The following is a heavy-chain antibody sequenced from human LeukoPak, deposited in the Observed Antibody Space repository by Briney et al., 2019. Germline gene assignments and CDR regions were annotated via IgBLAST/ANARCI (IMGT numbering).Heavy chain of an antibody. CDR1: GYTFTSYG. D-gene: IGHD1-26*01. CDR3: ARVRSGSHWRGKYYYYHYMDV. CDR2: ISAHNGNT. V-gene: IGHV1-18*01. Sequence: ASVKVSCKASGYTFTSYGISWVRQAPGQGLEWMGWISAHNGNTNYAQKLQGRVTMTTDTSTSTAYMELRSLRSDDTAVYYCARVRSGSHWRGKYYYYHYMDVWGKGTTVTVSS. J-gene: IGHJ6*03.